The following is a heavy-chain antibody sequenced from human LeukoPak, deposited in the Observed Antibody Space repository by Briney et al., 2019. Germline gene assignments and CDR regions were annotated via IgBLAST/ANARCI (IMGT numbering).Heavy chain of an antibody. V-gene: IGHV3-15*01. J-gene: IGHJ4*02. D-gene: IGHD3-3*01. CDR1: GFTLSNAW. CDR3: THNIDFWSGYYRDY. CDR2: TKRKSDGGTT. Sequence: PGGSLRLSCAASGFTLSNAWMSWVRQAPGKGLEWVGRTKRKSDGGTTEYAAPVKGRFSISRDDSKNTLYLQMNSLKIEDTAVYYCTHNIDFWSGYYRDYWGQGTLVTVSS.